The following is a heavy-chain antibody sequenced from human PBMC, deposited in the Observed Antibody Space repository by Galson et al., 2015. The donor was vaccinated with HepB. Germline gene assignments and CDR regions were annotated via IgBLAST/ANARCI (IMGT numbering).Heavy chain of an antibody. CDR3: TTVSSSWYSYYMDV. CDR1: GFTFSNAW. V-gene: IGHV3-15*01. Sequence: SLRLSCAASGFTFSNAWVSWVRQAPGKGLEWVGRIKSKTDGGTTDYAAPVKGRFTISRDDSKNTLYLQMNSLKTEDTAVYYCTTVSSSWYSYYMDVWGKGTTVTVSS. J-gene: IGHJ6*03. D-gene: IGHD6-13*01. CDR2: IKSKTDGGTT.